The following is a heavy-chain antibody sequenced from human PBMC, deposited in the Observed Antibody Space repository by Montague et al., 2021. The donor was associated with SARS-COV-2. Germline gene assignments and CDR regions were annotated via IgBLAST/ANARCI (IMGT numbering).Heavy chain of an antibody. Sequence: SETLSLTCTASGGSISSSGYYWGWIRQPPGKGLEWIGSIYYSGNTYYSPSLQSRVTISVDTSKNQFSLRLNSMTAADTAAYYCARLPPYRFNSNGHYYNAVDIWGQGTMVTVSS. CDR1: GGSISSSGYY. CDR2: IYYSGNT. D-gene: IGHD3-22*01. CDR3: ARLPPYRFNSNGHYYNAVDI. V-gene: IGHV4-39*01. J-gene: IGHJ3*02.